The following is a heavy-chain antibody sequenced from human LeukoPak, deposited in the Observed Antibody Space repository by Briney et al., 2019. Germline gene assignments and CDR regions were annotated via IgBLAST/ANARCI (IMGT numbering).Heavy chain of an antibody. D-gene: IGHD4-17*01. CDR3: ARDWWDYGDYGGFDY. CDR1: DFSVGSNY. V-gene: IGHV3-66*01. J-gene: IGHJ4*02. CDR2: IYSVGTT. Sequence: GGSLRLSCAASDFSVGSNYMTWVRQAPGKGLEWVSFIYSVGTTFYADSVKGRFTISRDTSKNTLYLQMNSLRAEDTAVYYCARDWWDYGDYGGFDYWGQGTLVTVSS.